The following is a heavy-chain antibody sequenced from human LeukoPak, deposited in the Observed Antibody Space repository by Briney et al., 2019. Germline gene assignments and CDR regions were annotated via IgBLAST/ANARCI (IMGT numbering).Heavy chain of an antibody. V-gene: IGHV3-23*01. CDR1: GFTFSSYA. J-gene: IGHJ6*03. D-gene: IGHD4-11*01. CDR3: VTTVTTSVYYMDV. Sequence: GGSLRLSCAASGFTFSSYAMSWVRQAPGKGLEWVSTISDSGANTYYADSVKGRFTISRDNSKNTLSLQMDSLRAEDTAIYYCVTTVTTSVYYMDVWGKGTTVTVSS. CDR2: ISDSGANT.